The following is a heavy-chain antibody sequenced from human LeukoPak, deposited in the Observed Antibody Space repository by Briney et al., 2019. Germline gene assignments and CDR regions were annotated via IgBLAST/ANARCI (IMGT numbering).Heavy chain of an antibody. CDR3: ARLHLGVQNAFDI. CDR2: IYYSGST. D-gene: IGHD3-16*01. J-gene: IGHJ3*02. Sequence: SGTLSLTCTVSGDSISSSYYWSWIRQPPGKGLEWIGYIYYSGSTNYNPSLKSRVTISVDTSKNQFSLKLSSVTAADTAVYYCARLHLGVQNAFDIWGQGTMVTVSS. V-gene: IGHV4-61*01. CDR1: GDSISSSYY.